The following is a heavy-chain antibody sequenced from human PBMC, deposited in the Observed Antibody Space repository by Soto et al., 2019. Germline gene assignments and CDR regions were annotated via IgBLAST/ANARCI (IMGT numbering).Heavy chain of an antibody. V-gene: IGHV4-30-4*01. Sequence: LSLTCGASAGTINSGDYFCRWMRQPPGKGLEWIGSIFYTGSTYYSPSLKSGASMSMDTSKNLLSLRLTSLTTADTPLYFCSRVKATLYRHYYFDYSSQGTPDTVS. D-gene: IGHD5-12*01. CDR3: SRVKATLYRHYYFDY. CDR1: AGTINSGDYF. CDR2: IFYTGST. J-gene: IGHJ4*02.